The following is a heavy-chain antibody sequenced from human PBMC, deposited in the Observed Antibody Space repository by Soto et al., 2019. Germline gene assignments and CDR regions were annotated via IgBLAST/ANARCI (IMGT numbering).Heavy chain of an antibody. CDR2: INPSGGST. J-gene: IGHJ4*02. D-gene: IGHD2-8*01. CDR1: GYTSTSNY. V-gene: IGHV1-46*01. Sequence: ASVKVSCKASGYTSTSNYIHRVRQAPGQGLEWMGIINPSGGSTSYAQKFQGRVTMTRDTPTTTVYMELSSLRYEDTAVYYCARVPCINGECPYYYFHYCGQGTQVTVSS. CDR3: ARVPCINGECPYYYFHY.